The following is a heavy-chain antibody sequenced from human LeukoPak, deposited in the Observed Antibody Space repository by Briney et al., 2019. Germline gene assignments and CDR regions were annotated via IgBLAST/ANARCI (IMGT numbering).Heavy chain of an antibody. CDR2: IYHSGST. V-gene: IGHV4-28*01. D-gene: IGHD6-6*01. CDR3: ASVSARPDYYFDS. Sequence: PSETLSLTCAVSGYSISSSNWWGWIRQPPGKGLEWIGYIYHSGSTYYSPSLKGRVTMSIDTSKNQFSLKLSSVTAVDTAVYYCASVSARPDYYFDSWGQGTLVTVSS. J-gene: IGHJ4*02. CDR1: GYSISSSNW.